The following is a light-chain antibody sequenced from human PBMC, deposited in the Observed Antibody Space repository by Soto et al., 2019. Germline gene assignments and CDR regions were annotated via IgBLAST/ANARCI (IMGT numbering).Light chain of an antibody. J-gene: IGKJ1*01. CDR3: QHFSMSPPWT. CDR2: GTS. V-gene: IGKV3-20*01. CDR1: QSVSSDN. Sequence: EIVLTQSPGTLSLSPGERATLSCRAGQSVSSDNLAWYQQKPGQAPRVLIYGTSSRANGIPDRFSGSGSGTDFTLTICRLEPEDFAVYYCQHFSMSPPWTFGQGTKVDIK.